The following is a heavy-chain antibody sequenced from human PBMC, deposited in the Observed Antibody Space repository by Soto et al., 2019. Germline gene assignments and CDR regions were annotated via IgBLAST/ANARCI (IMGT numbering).Heavy chain of an antibody. CDR1: GFTFSSYG. J-gene: IGHJ6*02. CDR2: IWYDGSNK. V-gene: IGHV3-33*01. D-gene: IGHD6-13*01. CDR3: ARDRGNEGIAAADDYYGMDV. Sequence: PGGSLRLSCAASGFTFSSYGMHWVRQAPGKGLEWVAVIWYDGSNKYYADSVKGRFTISRDNSKNTLYLQMNSLRAEDTAVYYCARDRGNEGIAAADDYYGMDVWGQGTTVTVSS.